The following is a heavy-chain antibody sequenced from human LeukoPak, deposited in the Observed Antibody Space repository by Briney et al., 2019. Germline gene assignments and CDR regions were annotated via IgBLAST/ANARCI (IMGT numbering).Heavy chain of an antibody. CDR2: ISAYNGNT. CDR3: ARVRWDTVTTQEFDY. CDR1: RYTFTSYD. J-gene: IGHJ4*02. Sequence: ASVKVSCKASRYTFTSYDINWLRQAPGQGLEWMGWISAYNGNTNYAQKLQGRVTMTTDTSTSTAYMELRSLRSDDTAVYYCARVRWDTVTTQEFDYWGQGTLVTVSS. D-gene: IGHD4-17*01. V-gene: IGHV1-18*01.